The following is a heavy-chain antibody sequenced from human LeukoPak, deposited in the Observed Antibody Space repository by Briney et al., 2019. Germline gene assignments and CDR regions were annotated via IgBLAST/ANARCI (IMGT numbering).Heavy chain of an antibody. J-gene: IGHJ4*02. CDR1: GGTFSNYA. D-gene: IGHD4-17*01. CDR2: IIPIFGTS. CDR3: ARDNSGDLNY. V-gene: IGHV1-69*06. Sequence: SVKASCKASGGTFSNYAISWVRQAPGQGLEWMGGIIPIFGTSNYAQKFQGRVTITADKSTSTAYMELSSLRSEDTAVYYCARDNSGDLNYWGQGTLVTVSS.